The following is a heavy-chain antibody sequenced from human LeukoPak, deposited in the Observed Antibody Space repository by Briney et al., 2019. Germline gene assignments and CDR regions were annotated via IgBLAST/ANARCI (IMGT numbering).Heavy chain of an antibody. D-gene: IGHD6-19*01. CDR1: GFTFDDYA. CDR2: ISWDSGSI. J-gene: IGHJ4*02. CDR3: AKAWSSGWSNYFDY. V-gene: IGHV3-9*01. Sequence: PGGSLRLSCAASGFTFDDYAMHWVRHAPGKGLEWVSGISWDSGSIGYADSVKGRFTISRDNAKNSLYLQMNSLRAEDTALYYCAKAWSSGWSNYFDYWGQGTLVTVSS.